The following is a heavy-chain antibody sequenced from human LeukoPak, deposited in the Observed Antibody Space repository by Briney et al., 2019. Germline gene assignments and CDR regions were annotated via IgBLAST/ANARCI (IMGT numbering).Heavy chain of an antibody. V-gene: IGHV3-7*01. CDR1: GFTSSSYW. CDR2: IKQDGSEK. J-gene: IGHJ4*02. D-gene: IGHD6-19*01. Sequence: GGSLRLSCAASGFTSSSYWMSWVRQAPGKGLEWVANIKQDGSEKYYVDSVKGRFTISRDNAKNSLYLQMNSLRAEDTAVYYCAREDSSGSYYFDYWGQGTLVTVSS. CDR3: AREDSSGSYYFDY.